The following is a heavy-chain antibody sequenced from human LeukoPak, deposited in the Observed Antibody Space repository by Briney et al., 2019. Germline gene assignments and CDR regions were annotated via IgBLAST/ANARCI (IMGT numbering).Heavy chain of an antibody. J-gene: IGHJ3*02. CDR1: TFTFDDYA. D-gene: IGHD3-10*01. Sequence: GGSLRLSCAASTFTFDDYAMHWVRQTPGKGLEWVSGISWNSGSIGYADSVKGRFTISRDNAKNSLYLQMSSLRAEDTALYYCAKAKRAGVVRGVPNAFDIWGQGTMVTVSS. V-gene: IGHV3-9*01. CDR2: ISWNSGSI. CDR3: AKAKRAGVVRGVPNAFDI.